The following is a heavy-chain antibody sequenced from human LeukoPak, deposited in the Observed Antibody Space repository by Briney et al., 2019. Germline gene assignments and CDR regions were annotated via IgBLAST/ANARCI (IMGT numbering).Heavy chain of an antibody. D-gene: IGHD6-19*01. CDR3: ARQRGSGWWDDY. J-gene: IGHJ4*02. CDR1: GYSFTSYW. Sequence: GESLKISCKGSGYSFTSYWISWVRQMPGKGLEWMGRVDPSDSYTNYSPSFQGHVTISADKSISTAYLQWSSLKASDTAMYYCARQRGSGWWDDYWGQGTLVTVSS. CDR2: VDPSDSYT. V-gene: IGHV5-10-1*01.